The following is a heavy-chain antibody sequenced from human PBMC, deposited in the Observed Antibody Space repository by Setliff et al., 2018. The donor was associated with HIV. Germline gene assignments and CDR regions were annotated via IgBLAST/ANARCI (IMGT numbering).Heavy chain of an antibody. J-gene: IGHJ6*02. CDR2: IKKSSDGGKT. D-gene: IGHD2-21*01. V-gene: IGHV3-15*01. CDR3: ATDNGPSYSMDI. CDR1: GFTFNNAW. Sequence: GASLKISCVASGFTFNNAWMNWVRQAPGKGLEWLGRIKKSSDGGKTDDASPGKGRFTISRDDSKNTLYLQMNSLKTEDKGVYFCATDNGPSYSMDIWGQGTTVTVSS.